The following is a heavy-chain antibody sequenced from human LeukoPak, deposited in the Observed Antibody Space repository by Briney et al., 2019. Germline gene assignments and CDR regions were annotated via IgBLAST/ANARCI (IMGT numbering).Heavy chain of an antibody. V-gene: IGHV1-2*02. CDR3: ARDPYNYDYVWGSYRYFDY. J-gene: IGHJ4*02. CDR2: INPNSGGT. CDR1: GYTFTGYY. D-gene: IGHD3-16*02. Sequence: GASVKVSCKASGYTFTGYYMHWVRQAPGQGLEWMGWINPNSGGTNYAQKFQGRVTMTRDTSISTAYMELSRLRSDDTAVYYCARDPYNYDYVWGSYRYFDYWGQGTLVTVPS.